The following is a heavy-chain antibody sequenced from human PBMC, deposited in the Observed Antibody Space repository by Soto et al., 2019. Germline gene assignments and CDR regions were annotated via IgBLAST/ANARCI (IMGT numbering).Heavy chain of an antibody. V-gene: IGHV3-30*18. CDR3: AKSYYDILTGLVYYYGMDV. Sequence: GGSLRLSCAASGFTFSSYGMHWVRQAPGKGLEWVAVISYDGSNKYYADSVKGRITISRDNSKNTLYLQMNSLRAEDTAVYYCAKSYYDILTGLVYYYGMDVWGQGTTVTVSS. CDR1: GFTFSSYG. CDR2: ISYDGSNK. D-gene: IGHD3-9*01. J-gene: IGHJ6*02.